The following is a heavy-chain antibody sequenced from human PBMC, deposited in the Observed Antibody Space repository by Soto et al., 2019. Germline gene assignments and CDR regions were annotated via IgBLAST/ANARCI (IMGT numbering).Heavy chain of an antibody. CDR1: VGTFSSYA. D-gene: IGHD3-10*01. CDR3: ARDSPDYYGSGSYYKY. V-gene: IGHV1-69*12. Sequence: QVQPVQSGAAVKKPGSSVKVSCQASVGTFSSYAISWVRQAPGQGLEWMGGIIPIFGTANYAQKFQGRVTMNVDESTSTAYMELSSLRSEDTAVYYCARDSPDYYGSGSYYKYWGQGTLVTVSS. CDR2: IIPIFGTA. J-gene: IGHJ4*02.